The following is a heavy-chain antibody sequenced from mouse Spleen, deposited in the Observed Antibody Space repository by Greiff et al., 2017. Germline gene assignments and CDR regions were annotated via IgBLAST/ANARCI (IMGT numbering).Heavy chain of an antibody. V-gene: IGHV1-50*01. D-gene: IGHD4-1*01. Sequence: QVQLQQSGAELVKPGASVKLSCKASGYTFTSYWMQWVKQRPGQGLEWIGEIDPSDSYTNYNQKFKGKATLTVDTSSSTAYMQLSSLTSEDSAVYYCARRRSNSYYFDYWGQGTTLTVSS. CDR2: IDPSDSYT. CDR3: ARRRSNSYYFDY. J-gene: IGHJ2*01. CDR1: GYTFTSYW.